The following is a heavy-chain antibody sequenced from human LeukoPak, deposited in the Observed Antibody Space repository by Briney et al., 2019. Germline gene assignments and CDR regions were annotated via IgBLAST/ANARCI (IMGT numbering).Heavy chain of an antibody. CDR1: GFTFSSYG. J-gene: IGHJ6*03. CDR3: ARGEGGNYYYMDV. V-gene: IGHV3-53*01. Sequence: PGGSLRLSCAASGFTFSSYGMHWVRQAPGKGLEWVSVIYSGGSTYYADSMKGRFTISRDNSKNTLYLQMNSLRAEDTAVYYCARGEGGNYYYMDVWGKGTTVTISS. D-gene: IGHD2-15*01. CDR2: IYSGGST.